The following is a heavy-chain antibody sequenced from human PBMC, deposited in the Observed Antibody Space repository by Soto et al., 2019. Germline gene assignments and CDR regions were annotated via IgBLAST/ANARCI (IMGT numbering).Heavy chain of an antibody. J-gene: IGHJ4*02. V-gene: IGHV3-30*18. D-gene: IGHD6-13*01. CDR1: GFTFSSYG. Sequence: GGSLRLSCAASGFTFSSYGMHWVRQAPGKGLEWVAVISYDGSNKYYVDSVKGRFTISRDNSKNTLSLQMNSLRAEDTAVYYCAKDAYSTSWPDYWGQGTLVTVSS. CDR2: ISYDGSNK. CDR3: AKDAYSTSWPDY.